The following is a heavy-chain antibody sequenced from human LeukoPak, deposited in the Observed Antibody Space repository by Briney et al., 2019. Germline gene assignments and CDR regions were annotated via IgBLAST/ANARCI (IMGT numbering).Heavy chain of an antibody. CDR3: AKVGDIVGATWGAFDI. CDR1: GFTFSSYA. J-gene: IGHJ3*02. Sequence: GGSLRLSCAASGFTFSSYAMSWVRQAPGKGLEWVSAISGSGGSTYYADSVKGRFTISRDNSKNTLYLQMNSLRAEDTAVYYCAKVGDIVGATWGAFDIWGQGTMVTVSS. V-gene: IGHV3-23*01. D-gene: IGHD1-26*01. CDR2: ISGSGGST.